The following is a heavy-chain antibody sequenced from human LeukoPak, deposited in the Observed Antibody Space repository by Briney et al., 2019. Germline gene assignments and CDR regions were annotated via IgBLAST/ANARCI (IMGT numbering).Heavy chain of an antibody. CDR3: ARVGPYYDFWSGYCKRDNNWFDP. V-gene: IGHV4-30-2*01. CDR1: GGSISSGGYC. CDR2: IDHSGSS. D-gene: IGHD3-3*01. Sequence: TLSLSCAVSGGSISSGGYCWGWIRQPPGKGREWIGYIDHSGSSYYNPSHKSRVTISVDRSKHQFSRKLSSVTAADTAVYYCARVGPYYDFWSGYCKRDNNWFDPWGQGTLVTVFS. J-gene: IGHJ5*02.